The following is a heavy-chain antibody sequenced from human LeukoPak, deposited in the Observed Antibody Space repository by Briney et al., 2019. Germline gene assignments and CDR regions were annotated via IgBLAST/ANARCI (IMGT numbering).Heavy chain of an antibody. D-gene: IGHD3-22*01. CDR3: ARDERQYDSSGTFDY. CDR2: ISSSSSYI. Sequence: GGSLRLSCAASGFTFSSYSMNWVRQAPGKGLEWVSSISSSSSYIYYADSVKGRFTISRDNAKNSLYLQMNSLRAEDTAVYYCARDERQYDSSGTFDYWGQGTLVTVSS. V-gene: IGHV3-21*01. J-gene: IGHJ4*02. CDR1: GFTFSSYS.